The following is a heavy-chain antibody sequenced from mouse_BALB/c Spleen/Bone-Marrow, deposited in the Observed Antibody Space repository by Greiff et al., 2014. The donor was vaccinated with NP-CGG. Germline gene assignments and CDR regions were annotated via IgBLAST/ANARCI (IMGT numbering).Heavy chain of an antibody. D-gene: IGHD1-1*01. CDR1: GFNIKDTY. Sequence: EVQLQQSGAELVKPGASVKLSCTASGFNIKDTYMHWVKQRPEQGLEWIGRIDPANGNTKYDPKFQGKATITADTSSNIAYLQLSSLTSEDTAVYYCASYYYGGSYGFAYWGQGTLVTVSA. CDR2: IDPANGNT. V-gene: IGHV14-3*02. CDR3: ASYYYGGSYGFAY. J-gene: IGHJ3*01.